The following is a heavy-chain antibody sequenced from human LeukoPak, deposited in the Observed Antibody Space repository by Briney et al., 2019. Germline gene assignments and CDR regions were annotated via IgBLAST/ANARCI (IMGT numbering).Heavy chain of an antibody. V-gene: IGHV1-46*01. CDR2: INPSGGST. Sequence: ASVKVSCKASGYTFTSYYMHWVRQAPGQGLEWMGIINPSGGSTSHAQKFQGRVTMTRDTSTSTVYMELSSLRSEDTAVYYCARASGTTAYFDYWGQGTLVTVSS. J-gene: IGHJ4*02. D-gene: IGHD4-17*01. CDR3: ARASGTTAYFDY. CDR1: GYTFTSYY.